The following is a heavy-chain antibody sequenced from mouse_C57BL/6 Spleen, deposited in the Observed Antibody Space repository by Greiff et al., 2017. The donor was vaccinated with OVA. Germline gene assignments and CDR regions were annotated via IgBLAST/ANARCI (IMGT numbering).Heavy chain of an antibody. CDR3: ARTNYYGSSSCAY. Sequence: VQLQQSGPELVKPGASVKISCKASGYTFTDYYMNWVKQSHGKSLEWIGDINPNNGGTSYNQKFKGKATLTVDKSSSTAYMELRSLTSEDSAVYYCARTNYYGSSSCAYWGQGTLVTVSA. CDR2: INPNNGGT. D-gene: IGHD1-1*01. V-gene: IGHV1-26*01. CDR1: GYTFTDYY. J-gene: IGHJ3*01.